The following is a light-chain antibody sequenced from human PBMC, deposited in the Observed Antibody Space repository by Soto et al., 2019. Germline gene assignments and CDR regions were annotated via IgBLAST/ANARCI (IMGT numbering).Light chain of an antibody. CDR2: GAS. Sequence: EILMTQSPATLSVSGGERATLSWRASQSVSSNLAWYQQKPGQAPRLLIYGASTRATGIPARFSGSGSGTEFTLTISSLQSEDFAVYYCQQYNNWPRTFGQGTKVDIK. J-gene: IGKJ1*01. V-gene: IGKV3-15*01. CDR1: QSVSSN. CDR3: QQYNNWPRT.